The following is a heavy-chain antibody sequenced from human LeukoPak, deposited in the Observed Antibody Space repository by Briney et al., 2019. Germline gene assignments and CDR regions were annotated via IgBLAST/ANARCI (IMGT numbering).Heavy chain of an antibody. CDR2: IYYSGST. V-gene: IGHV4-59*01. J-gene: IGHJ3*02. D-gene: IGHD6-19*01. Sequence: SETLSLTCTVSGGSISSYYWSWIRQPPGKGLEWIGYIYYSGSTNYNPSLKSRVTISVDTSKNQFSLKLSSVTAADTAVYYCARDRPGSGWCVGGAFDIWGQGTMVTVSS. CDR1: GGSISSYY. CDR3: ARDRPGSGWCVGGAFDI.